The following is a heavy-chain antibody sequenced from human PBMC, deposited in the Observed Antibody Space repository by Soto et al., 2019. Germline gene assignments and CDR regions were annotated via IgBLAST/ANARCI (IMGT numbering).Heavy chain of an antibody. CDR3: AREAVDRPNAIDY. CDR1: GGSVSSGSYY. D-gene: IGHD6-19*01. J-gene: IGHJ4*02. CDR2: IYYSGST. V-gene: IGHV4-61*01. Sequence: KASETLSLTCTVSGGSVSSGSYYWSWIRQPPGKGLEWIGYIYYSGSTNYNPSLKSRVTISVDTSKNQFSLKLSSVTAADTAVYYCAREAVDRPNAIDYWGQGTLVTVSS.